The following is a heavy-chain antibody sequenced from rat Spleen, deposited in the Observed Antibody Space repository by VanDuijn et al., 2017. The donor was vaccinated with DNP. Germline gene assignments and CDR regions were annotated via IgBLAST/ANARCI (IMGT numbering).Heavy chain of an antibody. V-gene: IGHV2S12*01. J-gene: IGHJ2*01. CDR3: TREGPRVLYYFSSLFDY. Sequence: QVQLKESGPGLVQPSQTLSLTCTVSGFSLTSSGISWVRQPPGKGLEWIAAISSGGSSYFNSALKSRLSISRDTSKSQVFLNMDSLQTEDTAIYFCTREGPRVLYYFSSLFDYWGQGVMVTVSS. CDR1: GFSLTSSG. CDR2: ISSGGSS. D-gene: IGHD1-2*01.